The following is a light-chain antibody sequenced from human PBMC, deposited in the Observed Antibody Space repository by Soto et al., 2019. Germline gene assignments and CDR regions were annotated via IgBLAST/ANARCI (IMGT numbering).Light chain of an antibody. CDR2: WAS. CDR1: QSVFYSSNNKNQ. Sequence: DIVLTQSPDSLAVSLGERATINCRSSQSVFYSSNNKNQFAWYQQKPGQPPKLLIYWASTRPSGVPDRFSGSGSGTDFTLTISSLQAEDVAVYYCQQYYSTPFTFGPGTTVDIK. V-gene: IGKV4-1*01. J-gene: IGKJ3*01. CDR3: QQYYSTPFT.